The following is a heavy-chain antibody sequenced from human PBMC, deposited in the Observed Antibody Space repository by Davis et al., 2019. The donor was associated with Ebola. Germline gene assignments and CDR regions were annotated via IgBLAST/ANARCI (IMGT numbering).Heavy chain of an antibody. J-gene: IGHJ6*02. CDR1: GGSFSGYY. Sequence: MPSETLSLTCAVYGGSFSGYYWSWIRQPPGKGLEWIGDINHSGSTNYNPSLKSRVTISVDTSKNQFSLKLSSVTAADTAVYYCARGPRGYSYGTYYYYYGMDVWGQGTTVTVSS. V-gene: IGHV4-34*01. CDR3: ARGPRGYSYGTYYYYYGMDV. D-gene: IGHD5-18*01. CDR2: INHSGST.